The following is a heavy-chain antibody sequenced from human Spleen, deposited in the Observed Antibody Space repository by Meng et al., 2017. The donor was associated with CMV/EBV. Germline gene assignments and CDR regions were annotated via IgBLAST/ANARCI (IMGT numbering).Heavy chain of an antibody. CDR1: GFTFSYYW. CDR3: VTIYAVAAMDV. V-gene: IGHV3-74*01. J-gene: IGHJ6*02. CDR2: INNDGSST. D-gene: IGHD2-15*01. Sequence: GGSLRLSCAASGFTFSYYWMHWVRQAPGKGLVWVSRINNDGSSTTYADSVKGRFTISRDNANNTLYLQMNSLRAEDTAVYYCVTIYAVAAMDVWGQGTTVTVS.